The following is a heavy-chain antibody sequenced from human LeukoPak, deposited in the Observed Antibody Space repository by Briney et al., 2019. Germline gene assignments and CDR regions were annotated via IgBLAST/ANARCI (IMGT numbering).Heavy chain of an antibody. D-gene: IGHD3-10*01. CDR2: ISYDGSNK. Sequence: GGSLRLSCAASGFTFSSYAMHWVRQAPGEGLEWVAVISYDGSNKYYADSVKGRFTISRDNSKNTLYLQMNTLRVEDTAVYYCAKDWTYYYGSGNDDYYYYGMDVWGQGTTVTVSS. CDR3: AKDWTYYYGSGNDDYYYYGMDV. J-gene: IGHJ6*02. CDR1: GFTFSSYA. V-gene: IGHV3-30-3*01.